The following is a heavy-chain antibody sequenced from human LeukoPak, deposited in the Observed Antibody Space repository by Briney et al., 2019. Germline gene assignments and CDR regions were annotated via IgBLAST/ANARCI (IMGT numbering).Heavy chain of an antibody. D-gene: IGHD3-10*01. J-gene: IGHJ5*02. Sequence: PSETLSLTCTVSDGSISGYYWNWIRQPAGKGLEWIGRLSTSGITNYNPSLKSRVTMSLDPSKNQFSLKLSSVTAADTAVYYCASARQWYYYGSGPTDNWFDPWGQGTLVTVSS. V-gene: IGHV4-4*07. CDR2: LSTSGIT. CDR1: DGSISGYY. CDR3: ASARQWYYYGSGPTDNWFDP.